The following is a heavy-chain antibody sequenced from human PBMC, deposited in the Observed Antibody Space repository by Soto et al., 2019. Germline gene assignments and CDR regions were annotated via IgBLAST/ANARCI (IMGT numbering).Heavy chain of an antibody. CDR2: ISAYNGNT. V-gene: IGHV1-18*01. D-gene: IGHD3-3*01. CDR1: GYTFTSYG. J-gene: IGHJ6*03. Sequence: ASVKVSCKASGYTFTSYGISWVRQAPGQGLEWMGCISAYNGNTNYAQKLQVRVTMTTDTSTSTAYMELRSLRSDDTAVYYCARDAYYDFWSGYYTKPYYYYMDVWGKGTTVTVSS. CDR3: ARDAYYDFWSGYYTKPYYYYMDV.